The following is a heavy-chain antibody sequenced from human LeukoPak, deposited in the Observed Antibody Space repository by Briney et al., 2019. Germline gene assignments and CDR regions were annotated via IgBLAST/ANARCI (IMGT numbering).Heavy chain of an antibody. CDR3: ARPYYYDSRIDP. V-gene: IGHV4-30-4*01. D-gene: IGHD3-22*01. CDR1: GVSISSGDYY. J-gene: IGHJ5*02. CDR2: TYYSGST. Sequence: PSETLSLTCTVSGVSISSGDYYWSWVRQPPGKGLEWIGYTYYSGSTYYNPSLKSRVTISVDTSKNQFSLKLSSVTAADTAVYYCARPYYYDSRIDPWGQGTRVTVSS.